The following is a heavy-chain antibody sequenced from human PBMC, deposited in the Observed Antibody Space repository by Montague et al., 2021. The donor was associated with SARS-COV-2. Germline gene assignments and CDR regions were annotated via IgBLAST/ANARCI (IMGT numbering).Heavy chain of an antibody. CDR1: GGSFSSYY. D-gene: IGHD2-8*02. Sequence: SETLSLTCTVSGGSFSSYYWSWIRQPPGKGLEWIGYISYSGSTKYNPSLKSRVTISVDTSKNQFSLKLRSVTAADTAVYYCARVDTGGAVRPWGQGTLVTVSS. J-gene: IGHJ5*02. CDR2: ISYSGST. CDR3: ARVDTGGAVRP. V-gene: IGHV4-59*08.